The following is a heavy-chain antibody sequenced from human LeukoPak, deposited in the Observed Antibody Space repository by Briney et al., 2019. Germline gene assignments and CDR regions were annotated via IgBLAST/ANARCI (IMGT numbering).Heavy chain of an antibody. J-gene: IGHJ4*02. Sequence: GVPRRLTCEYFGNPFRSYNERCRRASWEKSREWVSSISSSSSNIYYADSVKGRFTISRDNAKNSLYLQMNSLRAEDTAVYYCARDPDTAMVTGFDYWGQGTLVTVSS. D-gene: IGHD5-18*01. V-gene: IGHV3-21*01. CDR1: GNPFRSYN. CDR2: ISSSSSNI. CDR3: ARDPDTAMVTGFDY.